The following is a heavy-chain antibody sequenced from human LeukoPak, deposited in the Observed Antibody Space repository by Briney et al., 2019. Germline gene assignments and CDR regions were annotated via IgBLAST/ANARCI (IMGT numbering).Heavy chain of an antibody. CDR2: IYYSGST. CDR3: ARASPAAHYYYYYYMDV. D-gene: IGHD2-2*01. J-gene: IGHJ6*03. CDR1: GGSIRSNY. Sequence: SETLSLTCTVSGGSIRSNYWSWIRQPPGKGLEWIGYIYYSGSTNYNPSLKSRVTISVDASKNQFSLKLSSVTAADTAVYYCARASPAAHYYYYYYMDVWGKGTTVTVSS. V-gene: IGHV4-59*08.